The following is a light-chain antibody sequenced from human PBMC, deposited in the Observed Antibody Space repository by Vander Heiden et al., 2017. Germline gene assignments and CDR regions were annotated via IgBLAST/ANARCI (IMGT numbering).Light chain of an antibody. CDR1: QSVLYSSNNKNY. Sequence: DIVMTKSPDSLAVSLGERATINCKSSQSVLYSSNNKNYLAWYHQKPGQPPKLLIYWASTRESGVPDRFSGSGSGTDFTLTISSLQAEDVAVYYCQQYYSTPRTFGQGTKVEIK. V-gene: IGKV4-1*01. CDR2: WAS. CDR3: QQYYSTPRT. J-gene: IGKJ1*01.